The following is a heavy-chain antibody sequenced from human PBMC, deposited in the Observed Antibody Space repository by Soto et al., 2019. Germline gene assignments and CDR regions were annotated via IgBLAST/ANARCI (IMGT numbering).Heavy chain of an antibody. Sequence: VQLVESGGGVVQPGRSLRLSCAASGFTFSSYEMNWVRQAPGKGLEWVSYISSSGSTIYYADSVKGRFTISRDNAKNSLYLQMNSLRAEDTAVYYCASSSSLYYYYGMDVWGQGTTVTVSS. D-gene: IGHD6-6*01. J-gene: IGHJ6*02. CDR1: GFTFSSYE. CDR2: ISSSGSTI. V-gene: IGHV3-48*03. CDR3: ASSSSLYYYYGMDV.